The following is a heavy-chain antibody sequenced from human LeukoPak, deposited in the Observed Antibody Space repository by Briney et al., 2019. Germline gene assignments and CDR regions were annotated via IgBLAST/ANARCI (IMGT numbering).Heavy chain of an antibody. J-gene: IGHJ4*02. Sequence: ASVKVSCTASGYTFTGYYIHWVRQAPGQGLEWMGWFNPHSGGTNYAQKFQGGVTMARDTSITTAYMELSSLRSDDTAVYYCARDVGEYCSSTNCYASHYWGEGSLVTVSS. CDR3: ARDVGEYCSSTNCYASHY. CDR1: GYTFTGYY. D-gene: IGHD2-2*01. CDR2: FNPHSGGT. V-gene: IGHV1-2*02.